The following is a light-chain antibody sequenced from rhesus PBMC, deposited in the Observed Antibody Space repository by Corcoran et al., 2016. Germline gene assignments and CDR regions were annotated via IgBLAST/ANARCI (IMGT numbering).Light chain of an antibody. V-gene: IGKV1-28*01. CDR2: AAS. CDR1: QGISSD. J-gene: IGKJ2*01. CDR3: LEHSSYPSS. Sequence: GDTVTITCRASQGISSDLNWFQQKQAKAPKLLIYAASSLESGVPSRFSGRGSGTEFTLTISSLQPEDFAAYYCLEHSSYPSSFRQGTKVDIE.